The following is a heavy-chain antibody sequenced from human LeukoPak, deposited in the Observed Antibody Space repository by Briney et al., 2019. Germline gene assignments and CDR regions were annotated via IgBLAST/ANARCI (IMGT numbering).Heavy chain of an antibody. CDR1: GFTFSSYA. Sequence: GGSLRLSCGASGFTFSSYAMVWVRQAPGKGLEWVSGISDSGGSRHYADSVKGRFTISRDNSKNTLYLQVNSLRAEDTAVYFCAKGPKKQMVGSHGYYFDFWGQGTLVTVSS. D-gene: IGHD6-13*01. V-gene: IGHV3-23*01. J-gene: IGHJ4*02. CDR3: AKGPKKQMVGSHGYYFDF. CDR2: ISDSGGSR.